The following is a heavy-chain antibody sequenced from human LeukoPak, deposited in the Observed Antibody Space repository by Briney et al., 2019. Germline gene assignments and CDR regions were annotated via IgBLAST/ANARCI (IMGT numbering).Heavy chain of an antibody. CDR2: ISSSIYI. Sequence: GGSLRLSCAASGFTFSSYSMNWVRLAPGKGLEWVSSISSSIYISYSDSVKGRFTISRDNYKNTLHLQINNLKAADTALYYCAKDLDGTGRFESPGNYWGQGTLVTVSS. V-gene: IGHV3-21*04. CDR1: GFTFSSYS. D-gene: IGHD2-8*02. J-gene: IGHJ4*02. CDR3: AKDLDGTGRFESPGNY.